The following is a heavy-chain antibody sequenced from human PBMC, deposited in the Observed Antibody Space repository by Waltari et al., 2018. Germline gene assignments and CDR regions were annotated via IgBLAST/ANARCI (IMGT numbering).Heavy chain of an antibody. Sequence: QVQLQESGPGLVKPSETLSLTCTVSGYSISSGYYWGWIRQPPGKGLEWIGSIYHSGSTYYNPSLKSRVTISVDTSKNQFSLKLSSVTAADTAVYYCAGGGALSSPGAFDIWGQGTMVTVSS. CDR3: AGGGALSSPGAFDI. CDR1: GYSISSGYY. J-gene: IGHJ3*02. V-gene: IGHV4-38-2*02. CDR2: IYHSGST. D-gene: IGHD6-13*01.